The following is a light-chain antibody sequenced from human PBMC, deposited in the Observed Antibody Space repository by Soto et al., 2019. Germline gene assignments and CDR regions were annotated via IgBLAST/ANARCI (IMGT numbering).Light chain of an antibody. CDR2: KAS. CDR1: QSISSW. V-gene: IGKV1-5*03. J-gene: IGKJ1*01. Sequence: DIQMTQSPSTLSASVGDRVTITCRASQSISSWLAWYQQKPGKAPKLLIYKASSLESGVPSRCSGSGSGTDFTVTISSLQPDDLATYYGQQYNSYPWTFGQGTKVEIK. CDR3: QQYNSYPWT.